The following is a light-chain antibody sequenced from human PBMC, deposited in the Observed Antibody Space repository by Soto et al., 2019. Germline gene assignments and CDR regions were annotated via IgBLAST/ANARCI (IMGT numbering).Light chain of an antibody. CDR2: DVN. J-gene: IGLJ1*01. CDR3: SSFTTSSYTCSNAYV. Sequence: QSALTQPASVSGSPGQSITISCTGTSSDVGGYDYVSWYQQHPGKAPQVMIYDVNIRPSGVSNRFSGSKSGNTASLIISGLQAEDEADYYCSSFTTSSYTCSNAYVFGTGTKLTVL. V-gene: IGLV2-14*01. CDR1: SSDVGGYDY.